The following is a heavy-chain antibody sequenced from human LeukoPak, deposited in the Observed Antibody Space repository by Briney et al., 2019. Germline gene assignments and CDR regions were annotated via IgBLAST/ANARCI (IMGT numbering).Heavy chain of an antibody. Sequence: SETLSLTCTVSGGSISSSSYYWGWIRQPPGKGLEWIGSIYYSGSTYYNPSLKSRVTISVDTSKNQFSLKLNSVTAADTAVYYCARSGVGSGRYGAFDVWGQGTKVTVSS. CDR3: ARSGVGSGRYGAFDV. J-gene: IGHJ3*01. CDR1: GGSISSSSYY. V-gene: IGHV4-39*07. CDR2: IYYSGST. D-gene: IGHD5-18*01.